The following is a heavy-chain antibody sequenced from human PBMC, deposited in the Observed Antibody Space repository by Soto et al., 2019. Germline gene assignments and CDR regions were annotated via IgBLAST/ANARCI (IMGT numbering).Heavy chain of an antibody. CDR3: AKDEVLLWFGELFAPDY. D-gene: IGHD3-10*01. CDR2: ISYDGSNK. Sequence: GGSLRLSCAASGFTFSSYYMHLFRQAPCKGLVWVAVISYDGSNKYYADSVKGRFTISRDNSKNTLYLQMNSLRAEDTAVYYCAKDEVLLWFGELFAPDYWGQGTLVTVSS. J-gene: IGHJ4*02. V-gene: IGHV3-30*18. CDR1: GFTFSSYY.